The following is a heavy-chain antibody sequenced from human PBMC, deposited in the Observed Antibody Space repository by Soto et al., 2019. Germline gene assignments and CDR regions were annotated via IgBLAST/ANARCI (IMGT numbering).Heavy chain of an antibody. J-gene: IGHJ6*02. Sequence: GGSLRLSCAASGFTFSSYSMNWVRQAPEKGLEWVSSISSSSTYIYYADSVKGRFTISRDNAKNSLYLQMNSLRAEDTAVYYCARDSEGQWLDSYYYGMDVWGQGTTVTVSS. CDR1: GFTFSSYS. CDR2: ISSSSTYI. CDR3: ARDSEGQWLDSYYYGMDV. V-gene: IGHV3-21*01. D-gene: IGHD6-19*01.